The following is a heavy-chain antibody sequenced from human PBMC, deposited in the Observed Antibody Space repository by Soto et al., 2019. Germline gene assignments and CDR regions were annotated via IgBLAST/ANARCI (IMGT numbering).Heavy chain of an antibody. CDR1: GFTFRSHA. Sequence: GGLLRVPCTASGFTFRSHAMSWVRKEPGKGLEWVSAISGSGGSTYYADSVKGRFTISRDNSKNTLYLQMNSLRAEDTAVYYCAKGFGTVLKDLRFWGYYYYYGMDVWGQGTTVTVSS. CDR2: ISGSGGST. J-gene: IGHJ6*02. V-gene: IGHV3-23*01. CDR3: AKGFGTVLKDLRFWGYYYYYGMDV. D-gene: IGHD3-3*01.